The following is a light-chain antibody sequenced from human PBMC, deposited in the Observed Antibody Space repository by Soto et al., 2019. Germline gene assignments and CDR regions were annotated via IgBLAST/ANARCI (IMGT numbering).Light chain of an antibody. J-gene: IGKJ1*01. CDR1: QAISTW. V-gene: IGKV1D-12*01. CDR3: QQANSFPRT. Sequence: DIQMTQSPSSVSASVGDRVTITCRASQAISTWLAWYQQKPGKAPKLLIYAASNLQTGVPSRFSGSGSGTDFTLTISNLQAEDFATYYCQQANSFPRTFGQGTKVEIK. CDR2: AAS.